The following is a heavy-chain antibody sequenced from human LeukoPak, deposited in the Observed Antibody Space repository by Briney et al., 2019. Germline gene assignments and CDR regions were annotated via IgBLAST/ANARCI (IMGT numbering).Heavy chain of an antibody. CDR3: ARMGSGGEAY. CDR2: FSFSGST. CDR1: GGSISSYY. D-gene: IGHD6-25*01. J-gene: IGHJ4*02. V-gene: IGHV4-59*08. Sequence: TSETLSLTCTVSGGSISSYYWGWIRQPPGKGLEWIGCFSFSGSTHYNPSLKSRVSILIDTSKNQFSLELSSVTAADTAVYYCARMGSGGEAYWGLGTLVTVSS.